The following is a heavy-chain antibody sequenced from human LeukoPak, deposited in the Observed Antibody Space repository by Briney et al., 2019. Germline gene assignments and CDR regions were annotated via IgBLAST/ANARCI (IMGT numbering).Heavy chain of an antibody. Sequence: KPSETLSLTCTVSGGSISSYYWSWIRQHPGKGLEWIGYIYYSGSTYYNPSLESRLTISVDTSKNQFSLKLSSVTAADTAVYYCARKMDSSGYYYETGGFDPWGQGTLVTVSS. CDR2: IYYSGST. J-gene: IGHJ5*02. V-gene: IGHV4-59*06. D-gene: IGHD3-22*01. CDR3: ARKMDSSGYYYETGGFDP. CDR1: GGSISSYY.